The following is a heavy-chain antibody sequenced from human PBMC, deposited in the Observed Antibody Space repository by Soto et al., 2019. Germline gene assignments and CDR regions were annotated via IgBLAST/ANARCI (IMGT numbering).Heavy chain of an antibody. V-gene: IGHV3-21*01. CDR1: GFTFSSYS. D-gene: IGHD4-17*01. CDR3: ARHYGDSTPLYY. CDR2: ISSSSSYI. J-gene: IGHJ4*02. Sequence: PGGSLRLSCAASGFTFSSYSMNWVRQAPGKGLEWVSSISSSSSYIYYADSVKGRFTISRDNAKNSLYLQVNSLRAEDTAVYYCARHYGDSTPLYYWGQGTLVTVSS.